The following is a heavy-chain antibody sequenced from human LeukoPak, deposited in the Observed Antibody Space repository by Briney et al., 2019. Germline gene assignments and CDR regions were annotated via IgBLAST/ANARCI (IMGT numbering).Heavy chain of an antibody. CDR1: GISFSGSW. CDR3: ATGRLQPAH. V-gene: IGHV3-7*01. Sequence: PGGSLRLSCAVSGISFSGSWMTWVRQAPGRGLESVANINEDGSVTYFVDSVKGRFAISRDNANNSVFLQLKSLRAEDTAVYYCATGRLQPAHWGQGTLVTVSS. D-gene: IGHD5-24*01. CDR2: INEDGSVT. J-gene: IGHJ4*02.